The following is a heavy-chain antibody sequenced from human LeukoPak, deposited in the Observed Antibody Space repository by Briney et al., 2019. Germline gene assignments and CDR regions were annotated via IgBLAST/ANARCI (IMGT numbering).Heavy chain of an antibody. V-gene: IGHV4-59*01. Sequence: PSETLSLTCAVYGGSFSGYYWSWIRQPPEKGLEWIGFIYYSGSTNYNPSLKSRVTISVDRSKNQFSLKLSSVTAADTAVYYCARDMAGGGWFDPWGQGTLVTVSS. J-gene: IGHJ5*02. CDR2: IYYSGST. D-gene: IGHD3-16*01. CDR3: ARDMAGGGWFDP. CDR1: GGSFSGYY.